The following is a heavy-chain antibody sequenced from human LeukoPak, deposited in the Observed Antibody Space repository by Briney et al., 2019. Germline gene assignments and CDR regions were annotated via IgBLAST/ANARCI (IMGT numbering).Heavy chain of an antibody. D-gene: IGHD2-2*01. Sequence: SETLSLTCTVSGGSISSYYWSWIRQPPGKGLEWIGYIYYSGSTNYNPSLKSRVTISVDTSKNQFSLKLGSVTAADTAVYYCARDPGGPYCSSTSCFDYYYGMDVWGQGTTVTVSS. CDR3: ARDPGGPYCSSTSCFDYYYGMDV. V-gene: IGHV4-59*01. J-gene: IGHJ6*02. CDR1: GGSISSYY. CDR2: IYYSGST.